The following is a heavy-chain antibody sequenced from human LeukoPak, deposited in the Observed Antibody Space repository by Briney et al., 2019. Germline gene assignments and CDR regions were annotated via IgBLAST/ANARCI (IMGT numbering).Heavy chain of an antibody. V-gene: IGHV1-2*06. Sequence: GASVKVSCKASGYTCTVYYMYWVRQAPGQGLEWMGRINPNSGDTDYAQNFQGRVTMTRDTSISTAYMELTNLRSDDTAVCYCARGYCSGGTCYLVENWFDPWGQGTLVTVSS. CDR1: GYTCTVYY. D-gene: IGHD2-15*01. J-gene: IGHJ5*02. CDR3: ARGYCSGGTCYLVENWFDP. CDR2: INPNSGDT.